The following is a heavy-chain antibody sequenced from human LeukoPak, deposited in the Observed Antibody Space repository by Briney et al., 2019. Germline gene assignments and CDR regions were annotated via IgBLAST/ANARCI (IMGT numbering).Heavy chain of an antibody. V-gene: IGHV3-66*01. J-gene: IGHJ4*02. D-gene: IGHD1-26*01. CDR1: RFSVSCNY. CDR3: ATESSGSYFGVWAY. Sequence: AGGSLILSCAAARFSVSCNYMSWVRQAPGKGLEWVSVLYTGGSTYYADSVKGRFTTSRDNSKNMLYLQMNSLRTEDTAFYYCATESSGSYFGVWAYWGQGTLVTVSS. CDR2: LYTGGST.